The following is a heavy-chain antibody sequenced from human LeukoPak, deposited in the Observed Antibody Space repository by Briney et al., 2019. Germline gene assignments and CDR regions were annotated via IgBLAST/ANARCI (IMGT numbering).Heavy chain of an antibody. D-gene: IGHD2-15*01. V-gene: IGHV1-69*04. CDR2: IIPILGIA. Sequence: SVKVSCKASGGTFSSYAISWVRQAPGQGLEWMGRIIPILGIANYAQKFQGRVTITRNTSISTAYMELSSLRSEDTAVYYCARVGDNAGDAFDIWGQGTMVTVSS. J-gene: IGHJ3*02. CDR3: ARVGDNAGDAFDI. CDR1: GGTFSSYA.